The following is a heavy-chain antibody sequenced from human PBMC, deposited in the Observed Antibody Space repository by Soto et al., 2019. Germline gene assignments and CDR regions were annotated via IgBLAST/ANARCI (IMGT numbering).Heavy chain of an antibody. D-gene: IGHD3-9*01. CDR2: IYYSGST. V-gene: IGHV4-31*03. CDR3: ARERNDDLLTVSLDY. J-gene: IGHJ4*02. CDR1: GGSISSDDYY. Sequence: QVQLQESGPGLVKPSQTLSLTCTVSGGSISSDDYYWSWIRQHPGRGLEWIGYIYYSGSTYYHPSLKSRVSMSVDTSKNQFSLNLSSVTAADTAVYYCARERNDDLLTVSLDYWGQGTLVTVSS.